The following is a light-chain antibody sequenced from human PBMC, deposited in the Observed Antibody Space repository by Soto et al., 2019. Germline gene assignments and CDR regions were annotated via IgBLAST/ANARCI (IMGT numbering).Light chain of an antibody. CDR3: QHYNNWPPET. Sequence: EILMTQSAATLSVSSGERATLSCRASQNISSSLAWYQQKPGQAPRLLIYCASTRATDIPARFSGSGSGTEFTITISSLQSEDSAVYYCQHYNNWPPETFGQGTKVEIK. CDR2: CAS. J-gene: IGKJ1*01. CDR1: QNISSS. V-gene: IGKV3-15*01.